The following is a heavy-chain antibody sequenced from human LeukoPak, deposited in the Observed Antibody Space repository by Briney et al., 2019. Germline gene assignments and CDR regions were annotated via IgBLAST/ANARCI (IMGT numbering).Heavy chain of an antibody. CDR1: GFTFSSYG. D-gene: IGHD3-3*01. Sequence: GGSLRLSCAASGFTFSSYGMHWVRQAPGKGLEWVAFIRYDGSNKYYADSVKGRFTISRDNSKNTLYLQMNSLRAEDTAVYYCAKDDTYDFWSGYYDYWGQGTLVTVSS. V-gene: IGHV3-30*02. CDR2: IRYDGSNK. CDR3: AKDDTYDFWSGYYDY. J-gene: IGHJ4*02.